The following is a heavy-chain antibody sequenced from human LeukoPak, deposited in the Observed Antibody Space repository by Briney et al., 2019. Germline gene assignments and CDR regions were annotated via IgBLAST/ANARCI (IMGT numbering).Heavy chain of an antibody. J-gene: IGHJ4*02. V-gene: IGHV3-23*01. CDR2: ISGSGGST. D-gene: IGHD3-9*01. Sequence: LPGGSLRLSCAASGFTFSNYGMSWVRQAPGKGLEWVSAISGSGGSTYYADSVKGRFTISRDNSKNTLYLQMNSLRAEDTALYYCAKYSPYDILTGSSYYFDYWGQGTLVTVSS. CDR3: AKYSPYDILTGSSYYFDY. CDR1: GFTFSNYG.